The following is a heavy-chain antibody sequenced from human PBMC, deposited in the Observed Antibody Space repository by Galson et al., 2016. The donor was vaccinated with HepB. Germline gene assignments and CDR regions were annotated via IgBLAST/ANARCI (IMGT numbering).Heavy chain of an antibody. CDR2: ISYDGGNK. Sequence: SLRLSCAASGFTFSSYAMSWIRQAPGKGLEWVAVISYDGGNKYYRDSVKGRFTISRDNSKNTLSLQMSSLRPEDTAVYYCVRDPRGELPDAGDYPYGLDVWGQGTTVTVSS. V-gene: IGHV3-30*03. D-gene: IGHD1-26*01. J-gene: IGHJ6*02. CDR1: GFTFSSYA. CDR3: VRDPRGELPDAGDYPYGLDV.